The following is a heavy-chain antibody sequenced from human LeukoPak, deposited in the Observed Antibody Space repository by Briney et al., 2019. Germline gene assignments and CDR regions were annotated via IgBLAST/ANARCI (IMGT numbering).Heavy chain of an antibody. D-gene: IGHD5-24*01. CDR1: GGTISTSSYY. Sequence: ETLSLTCNVSGGTISTSSYYWGWIRQPPGKGLEWVSTISGSDGNTYYADSVKGRFTISRDNSKNTLYLHMNSLRAEDTAVYYCAKVAWPDAFDIWGQGTMVTVSS. CDR3: AKVAWPDAFDI. CDR2: ISGSDGNT. V-gene: IGHV3-23*01. J-gene: IGHJ3*02.